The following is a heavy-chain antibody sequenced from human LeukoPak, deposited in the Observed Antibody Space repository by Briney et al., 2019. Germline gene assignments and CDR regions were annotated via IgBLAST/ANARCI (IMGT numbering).Heavy chain of an antibody. CDR3: ARDGRGSGYYSANYYYYGMDV. Sequence: PSETLSLTCTVSGGSISSYYWSWIRQPAGKGLEWIGRIYTSGSTNYNPSLKSRVTTSVDTSKNQFSLKLSSVTAADTAVYYCARDGRGSGYYSANYYYYGMDVWGQGTTVTVSS. D-gene: IGHD3-22*01. CDR1: GGSISSYY. V-gene: IGHV4-4*07. J-gene: IGHJ6*02. CDR2: IYTSGST.